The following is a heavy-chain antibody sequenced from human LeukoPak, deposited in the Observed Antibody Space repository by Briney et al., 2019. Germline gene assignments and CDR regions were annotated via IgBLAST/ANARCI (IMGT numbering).Heavy chain of an antibody. J-gene: IGHJ4*02. V-gene: IGHV3-53*01. Sequence: GGSLRLSCAASGFTVCSNYMSWVRQAPGKGLEWVSVIYSGGSTYYADSVKGRFTISRDNSKNTLYLQMNSLRAEDTAVYYCARVDHYGSGSSYWGQGTLVTVSS. CDR2: IYSGGST. D-gene: IGHD3-10*01. CDR3: ARVDHYGSGSSY. CDR1: GFTVCSNY.